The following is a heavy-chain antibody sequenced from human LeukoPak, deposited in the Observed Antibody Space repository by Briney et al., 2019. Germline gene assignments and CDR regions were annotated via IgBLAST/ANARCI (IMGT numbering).Heavy chain of an antibody. J-gene: IGHJ4*02. CDR2: IIPIFGTA. CDR1: GGTFSSYG. V-gene: IGHV1-69*13. CDR3: ARTSHYVDIAATIPYGIYYFDY. Sequence: SVKVSCKASGGTFSSYGINWVRQAPGQGLEWMGGIIPIFGTATYAQKFQGRVTITADESTGTAYMDLSSLRSEDTAVYYCARTSHYVDIAATIPYGIYYFDYWGQGTLVTVSS. D-gene: IGHD5-12*01.